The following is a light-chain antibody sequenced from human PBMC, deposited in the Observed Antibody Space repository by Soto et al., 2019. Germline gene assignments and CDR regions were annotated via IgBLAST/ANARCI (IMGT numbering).Light chain of an antibody. CDR3: MQGKLWPIS. V-gene: IGKV2-30*02. J-gene: IGKJ5*01. CDR1: KSLVHSDGIAY. Sequence: DFMMTQSQLSLPVTLGEPASISCRSNKSLVHSDGIAYFSWFQQRPGRSPRRLIYKVSNRDSGVPARFSSSGSGTDFALKISRVETEDVGVYYCMQGKLWPISFGQGTRLENK. CDR2: KVS.